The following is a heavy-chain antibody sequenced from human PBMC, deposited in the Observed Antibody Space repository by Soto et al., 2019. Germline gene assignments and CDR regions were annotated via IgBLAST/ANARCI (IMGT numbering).Heavy chain of an antibody. V-gene: IGHV1-18*01. CDR2: ISAYNGNT. J-gene: IGHJ5*02. CDR3: ARDRLLRDGHNWFDP. CDR1: GYTFTSYD. Sequence: GASVKVSCKASGYTFTSYDINWVRQAPGQGLEWMGWISAYNGNTNYAQKLQGRVTMTTDTSTSTAYMELRSLRSDDTAVYYCARDRLLRDGHNWFDPWGQGTLVTVSS. D-gene: IGHD2-15*01.